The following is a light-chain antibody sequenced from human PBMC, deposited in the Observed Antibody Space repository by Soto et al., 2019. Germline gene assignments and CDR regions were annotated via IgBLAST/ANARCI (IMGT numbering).Light chain of an antibody. J-gene: IGKJ1*01. CDR1: QSVSSNY. Sequence: ETVLTQSPGTLPLSPGERATLSCRASQSVSSNYLAWYQQKPGQAPRLLMYGASTRATGIPDRFSGSGSGTAFPLTISRLEPEDFAVYYCQQFGRSPPSWTFGQGTKVEIK. V-gene: IGKV3-20*01. CDR3: QQFGRSPPSWT. CDR2: GAS.